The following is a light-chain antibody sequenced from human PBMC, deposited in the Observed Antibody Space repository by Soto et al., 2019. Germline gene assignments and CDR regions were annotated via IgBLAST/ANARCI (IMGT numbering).Light chain of an antibody. CDR3: RQVNSSPLG. CDR2: SDS. Sequence: DIQLTQSPSFLSSSVGDRVTITCRASQGIKSDLAWYQQATGNAPKLLIYSDSTLQSGGPSRFIGSASGTEYTLTINGLQPEDFSTYYCRQVNSSPLGFGGGTKVEIK. V-gene: IGKV1-9*01. CDR1: QGIKSD. J-gene: IGKJ4*01.